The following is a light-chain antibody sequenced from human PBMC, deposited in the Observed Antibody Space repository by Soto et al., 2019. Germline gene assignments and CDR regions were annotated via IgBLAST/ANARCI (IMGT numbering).Light chain of an antibody. V-gene: IGKV3-20*01. J-gene: IGKJ2*01. CDR3: QQYGSPSYT. CDR1: QSVSSSY. CDR2: GAS. Sequence: EIVLTQSPGTLSLSPGERATLSCRASQSVSSSYLAWYQQKPGQAPRLLIYGASSRATGIPDRFSGSGSGKDFTLTISRLEPEDFAVYYCQQYGSPSYTFGQGTKLEIK.